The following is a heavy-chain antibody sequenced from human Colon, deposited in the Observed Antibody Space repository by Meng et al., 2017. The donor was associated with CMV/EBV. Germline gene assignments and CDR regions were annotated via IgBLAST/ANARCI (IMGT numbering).Heavy chain of an antibody. Sequence: GESLKISCTASEFTFSQYGMHWVRQAPGKGLEWVAFMQFDGRESIYVDSVEGRFTISRDNSKNTLYLQMNNLRVEDTAVYYCAKDVVNRGWRENLWGRGTTVTVSS. CDR3: AKDVVNRGWRENL. V-gene: IGHV3-30*02. CDR2: MQFDGRES. CDR1: EFTFSQYG. D-gene: IGHD6-19*01. J-gene: IGHJ6*02.